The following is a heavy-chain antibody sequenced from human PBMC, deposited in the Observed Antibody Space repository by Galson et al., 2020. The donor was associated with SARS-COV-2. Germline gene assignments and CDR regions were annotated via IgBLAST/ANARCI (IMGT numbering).Heavy chain of an antibody. Sequence: GQSLKIPCAASGFTFSSYGMHRARQAPGKGLEWVAVISYDGSNNYNADSVKGRFTISRDNSKNTLYLQMHSLRAEDTAVYYCAKDRSIVLRVYAIGSGGMDVWGQGTTVTVSS. CDR3: AKDRSIVLRVYAIGSGGMDV. CDR2: ISYDGSNN. V-gene: IGHV3-30*18. J-gene: IGHJ6*02. CDR1: GFTFSSYG. D-gene: IGHD2-8*01.